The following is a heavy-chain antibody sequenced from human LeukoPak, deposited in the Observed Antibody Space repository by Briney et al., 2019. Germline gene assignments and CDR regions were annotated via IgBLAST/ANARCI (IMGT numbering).Heavy chain of an antibody. Sequence: GASVKVSCKASGGTFSSYAISWVRQAPGQGLEWMGGIILIFGTANYAQKFQGRVTITADKSTSTAYMELSSLRSEDTAVYYCARDEGIAVAGPYNWFDPWGQGTLVTVSS. CDR1: GGTFSSYA. V-gene: IGHV1-69*06. D-gene: IGHD6-19*01. J-gene: IGHJ5*02. CDR3: ARDEGIAVAGPYNWFDP. CDR2: IILIFGTA.